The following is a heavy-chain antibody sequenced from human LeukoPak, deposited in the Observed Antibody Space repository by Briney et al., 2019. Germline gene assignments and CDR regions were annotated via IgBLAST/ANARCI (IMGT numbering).Heavy chain of an antibody. CDR3: AKESVHIVVVPAALDY. D-gene: IGHD2-2*01. CDR1: GFTFSSYE. J-gene: IGHJ4*02. Sequence: PGGSLRLSCAASGFTFSSYEMNWVRQAPGKGLEWVSAISGSGGSTYYADSVKGRFTISRDNSKNTLYLQMNSLRAEDTAVYYCAKESVHIVVVPAALDYWGQGTLVTVSS. V-gene: IGHV3-23*01. CDR2: ISGSGGST.